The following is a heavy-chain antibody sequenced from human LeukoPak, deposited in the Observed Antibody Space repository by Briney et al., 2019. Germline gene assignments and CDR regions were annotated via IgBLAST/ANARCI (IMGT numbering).Heavy chain of an antibody. D-gene: IGHD1-14*01. CDR3: ARGPLTGNP. J-gene: IGHJ5*02. CDR1: GYTFTSYD. CDR2: MNPNSGNT. V-gene: IGHV1-8*01. Sequence: VSSVKVSCKASGYTFTSYDINWVRQATGQGLEWMGWMNPNSGNTGSSQKFQDRVTMTRNTSISTAYMELSSLRSEDTAVYYCARGPLTGNPWGRGTLVTVSS.